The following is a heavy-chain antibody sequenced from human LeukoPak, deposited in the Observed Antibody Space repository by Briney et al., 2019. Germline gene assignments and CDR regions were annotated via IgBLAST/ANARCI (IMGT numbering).Heavy chain of an antibody. CDR2: IYYSGST. Sequence: SETLSLTCTVSGGSISSYYWSWIRQPPGKGLEWIGYIYYSGSTYYNPSLKSRVTISVDTSKNQFSLKLSSVTAADTAVYYCARPGSPSYYYFDYWGQGTLVTVSS. D-gene: IGHD2-21*02. CDR3: ARPGSPSYYYFDY. CDR1: GGSISSYY. J-gene: IGHJ4*02. V-gene: IGHV4-59*04.